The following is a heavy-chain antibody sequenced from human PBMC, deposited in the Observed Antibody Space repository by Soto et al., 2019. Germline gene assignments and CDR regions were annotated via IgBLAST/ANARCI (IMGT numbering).Heavy chain of an antibody. Sequence: GGSLRLSCTASGFTFGDYAMSWFRQAPGKGLEWVGFIRSKAYGGTTEYAASVKGRFTISRDDSKSIAYLQMNSLKTEDTAVYYCTRGGIVGATALFDYWGQGTLVTVSS. D-gene: IGHD1-26*01. CDR3: TRGGIVGATALFDY. J-gene: IGHJ4*02. V-gene: IGHV3-49*03. CDR1: GFTFGDYA. CDR2: IRSKAYGGTT.